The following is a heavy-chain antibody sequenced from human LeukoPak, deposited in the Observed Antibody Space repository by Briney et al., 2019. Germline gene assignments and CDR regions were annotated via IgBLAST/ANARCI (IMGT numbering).Heavy chain of an antibody. CDR1: GFTLSRYD. V-gene: IGHV3-13*01. CDR2: IGKAGDT. D-gene: IGHD6-19*01. CDR3: ARAPPYSSASWGYYGMDV. Sequence: SGGSLRLSCAASGFTLSRYDMHWVRQATGKGLEWVSAIGKAGDTYYPGSVKGRFTISRENAKNSLYLQMNSLRAGDTAVYYCARAPPYSSASWGYYGMDVWGQGTTVTVSS. J-gene: IGHJ6*02.